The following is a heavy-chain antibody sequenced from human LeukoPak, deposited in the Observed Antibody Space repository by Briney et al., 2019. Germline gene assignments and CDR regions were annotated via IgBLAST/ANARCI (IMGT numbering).Heavy chain of an antibody. CDR1: GFTFNNYA. J-gene: IGHJ5*01. V-gene: IGHV3-23*01. Sequence: GGPLRLSCAASGFTFNNYAMSWVRQAPGKGLEWVSAISASGGTTYYADSVKGRFTISRDNSENTLFLQMNSLRAEDTAVYYCAKEPREYCSSTSCPNWFDSWGQGTLVTVSS. CDR3: AKEPREYCSSTSCPNWFDS. CDR2: ISASGGTT. D-gene: IGHD2-2*01.